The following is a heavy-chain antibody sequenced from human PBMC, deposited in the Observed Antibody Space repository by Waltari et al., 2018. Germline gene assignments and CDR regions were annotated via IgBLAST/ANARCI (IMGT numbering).Heavy chain of an antibody. CDR3: RSDDANGPLDF. J-gene: IGHJ4*02. CDR1: GFTFSNYW. Sequence: EVQLVESGGGLVQPGGSLRLSCAASGFTFSNYWLPWIRQTPGKGMEWVSQINSDGSDTSYADSVRGRFTVSRDNAKNTLFLQMNSLKAEDTAVYYCRSDDANGPLDFWGQGTLVTVSS. CDR2: INSDGSDT. D-gene: IGHD2-8*01. V-gene: IGHV3-74*01.